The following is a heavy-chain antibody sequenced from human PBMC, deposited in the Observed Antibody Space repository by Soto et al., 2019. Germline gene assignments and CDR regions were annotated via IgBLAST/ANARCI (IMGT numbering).Heavy chain of an antibody. J-gene: IGHJ5*02. CDR3: ASSSYDFWSGSSFRNWFDP. Sequence: SETLSLTCTVSGGSISSYYWSWIRQPPGKGLEWIGYIYYSGSTNYNPSLKSRVTISVDTSKNRFSLKLSSVTAADTAVYYCASSSYDFWSGSSFRNWFDPWGQGTLVTVSS. D-gene: IGHD3-3*01. CDR2: IYYSGST. CDR1: GGSISSYY. V-gene: IGHV4-59*01.